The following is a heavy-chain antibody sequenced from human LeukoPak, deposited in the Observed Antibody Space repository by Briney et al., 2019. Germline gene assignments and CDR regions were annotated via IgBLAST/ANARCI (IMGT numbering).Heavy chain of an antibody. Sequence: ASVKVSFMASRYTFISHGISWVGQAPGQGLEWMGWISAYNGNTNYAQKLQGRVTMTTDTSTSTAYMELKSLRSDDTAVYYCARVGGSSSLDAFDIWGQGTMVTVSS. CDR1: RYTFISHG. CDR3: ARVGGSSSLDAFDI. J-gene: IGHJ3*02. D-gene: IGHD2-2*01. V-gene: IGHV1-18*01. CDR2: ISAYNGNT.